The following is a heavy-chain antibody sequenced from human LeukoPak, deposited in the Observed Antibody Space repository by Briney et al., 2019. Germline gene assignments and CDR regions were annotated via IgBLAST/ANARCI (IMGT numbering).Heavy chain of an antibody. Sequence: AGGSLRLSCAASGFTFSDYAMTWVRQAPGKGLEWVSGISGSGSSTKYADSVKGRFTISRDNSKNTLFLRMKSLRAEDTAVYYCAKGRSPDYWGQGTLVTVSS. V-gene: IGHV3-23*01. J-gene: IGHJ4*02. CDR1: GFTFSDYA. CDR2: ISGSGSST. CDR3: AKGRSPDY.